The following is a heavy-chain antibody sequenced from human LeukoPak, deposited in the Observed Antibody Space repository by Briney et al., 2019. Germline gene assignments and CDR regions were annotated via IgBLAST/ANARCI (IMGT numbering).Heavy chain of an antibody. Sequence: RPSETLSLTCTVSGGSISSADYYWSWIRQPPGKGLEWIGYIYYSGSTNYNPSLKSRVTISVDTSKNQFSLKLSSVTAADTAVYYCARGATYGSGSAPYYYYYYGMDVWCQGTTVTVSS. D-gene: IGHD3-10*01. CDR3: ARGATYGSGSAPYYYYYYGMDV. J-gene: IGHJ6*02. CDR2: IYYSGST. V-gene: IGHV4-61*08. CDR1: GGSISSADYY.